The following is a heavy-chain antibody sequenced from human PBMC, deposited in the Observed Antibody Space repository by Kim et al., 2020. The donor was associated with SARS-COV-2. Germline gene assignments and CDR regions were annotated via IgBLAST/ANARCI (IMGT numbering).Heavy chain of an antibody. D-gene: IGHD3-9*01. CDR1: NASLDGFY. CDR2: IYYKGNT. J-gene: IGHJ4*02. V-gene: IGHV4-59*08. CDR3: ARLSYYNNSWYLGR. Sequence: SETLSLTCSVSNASLDGFYWSWIRQTPGRGLEWIGFIYYKGNTKYSPSLKSRVSLSVETSKNQFFLKLRSLTAADSATYFCARLSYYNNSWYLGRGGQGIPVTVSS.